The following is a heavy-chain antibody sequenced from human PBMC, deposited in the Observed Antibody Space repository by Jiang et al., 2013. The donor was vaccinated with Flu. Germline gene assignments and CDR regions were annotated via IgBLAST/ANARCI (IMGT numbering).Heavy chain of an antibody. V-gene: IGHV1-18*01. D-gene: IGHD1-26*01. CDR3: ARESRTELLDGGLDY. Sequence: GAEVKKPGASVKVSCKASGYTFTSYGISWVRQAPGQGLEWMGWISAYNGNTNYAQKLQGRVTMTTDTSTSTAYMELRSLRSDDTAVYYCARESRTELLDGGLDYWGQGTLVTVSS. CDR2: ISAYNGNT. CDR1: GYTFTSYG. J-gene: IGHJ4*02.